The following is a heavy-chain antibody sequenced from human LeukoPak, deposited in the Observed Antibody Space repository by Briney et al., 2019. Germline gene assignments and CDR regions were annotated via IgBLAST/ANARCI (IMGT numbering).Heavy chain of an antibody. D-gene: IGHD1-1*01. CDR2: IRSDSSSS. CDR1: GFTFSTDP. V-gene: IGHV3-48*01. Sequence: PGGSLRLSCAASGFTFSTDPMNWVRQAPGKGLEWLSNIRSDSSSSSYADSVEGRFTISRDNTKNSLYLQLNSLRVEDTAVYYCVRDNDWAFDHWGQGTLVTVSS. J-gene: IGHJ4*02. CDR3: VRDNDWAFDH.